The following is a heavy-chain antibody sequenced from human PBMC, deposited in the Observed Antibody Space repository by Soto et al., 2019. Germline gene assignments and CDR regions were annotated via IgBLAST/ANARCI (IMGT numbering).Heavy chain of an antibody. V-gene: IGHV3-23*01. J-gene: IGHJ5*02. CDR2: ISGTGGNT. Sequence: SCGASGFAFRTYAVSWFRQSPGKGLERVSFISGTGGNTYYADSVKGRLTISRDNSKNTLYLQMNSLRAEDTAVYHCAKGRGARALHHWGQGTLVTGST. CDR3: AKGRGARALHH. CDR1: GFAFRTYA.